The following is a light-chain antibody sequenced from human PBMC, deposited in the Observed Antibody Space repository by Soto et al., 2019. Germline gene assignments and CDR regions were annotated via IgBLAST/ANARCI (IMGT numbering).Light chain of an antibody. J-gene: IGKJ5*01. CDR2: AAS. CDR3: QQYGSSPIT. V-gene: IGKV1-27*01. Sequence: DIKMTQSPSSLSASVGDRVTITCRASQGISNYLAWYQQKPGTVPKLLIYAASTLKSGVPSRFSGSGSGTDFTLTISRLEPEDFAVYYCQQYGSSPITFGQGTRLEI. CDR1: QGISNY.